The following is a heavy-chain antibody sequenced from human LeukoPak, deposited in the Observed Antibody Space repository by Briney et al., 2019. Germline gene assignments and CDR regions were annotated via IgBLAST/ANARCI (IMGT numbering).Heavy chain of an antibody. D-gene: IGHD5-12*01. CDR3: ARVDSGYDKDYYYYMDV. J-gene: IGHJ6*03. Sequence: SETLSLTCTVSVGSISSGSYYWSWIRQPAGKGLEWIGRIYTSGSTNYNPSLKSRVTISVDTSKNQFSLKLSSVTAADTAVYYCARVDSGYDKDYYYYMDVWGKGTTVTISS. V-gene: IGHV4-61*02. CDR2: IYTSGST. CDR1: VGSISSGSYY.